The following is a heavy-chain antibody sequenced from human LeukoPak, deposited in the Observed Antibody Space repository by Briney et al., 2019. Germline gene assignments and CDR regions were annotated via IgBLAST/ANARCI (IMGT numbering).Heavy chain of an antibody. D-gene: IGHD6-13*01. J-gene: IGHJ6*04. V-gene: IGHV5-10-1*01. CDR3: ARPSSSWYYYGMDV. CDR2: IDPSDSYT. Sequence: GESLRISRKGSGYSFTSYWISGVRQMPGKGLEWMGRIDPSDSYTNYSPSFQGHVTISADKSISTAYLQWSSLKVSDTAMYYCARPSSSWYYYGMDVWGKGTTVTVSS. CDR1: GYSFTSYW.